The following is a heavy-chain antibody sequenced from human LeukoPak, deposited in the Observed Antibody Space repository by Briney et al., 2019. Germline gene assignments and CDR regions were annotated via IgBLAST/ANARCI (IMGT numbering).Heavy chain of an antibody. V-gene: IGHV4-34*01. D-gene: IGHD1-7*01. Sequence: PSETLSLTCAVYGGSFSGYYWSWIRQPPGKGLEWIGEINHSGSTNYNPPLKSRVTISVDTSKNQFSLKLSSVTAADTAVYYCARNKNWNYYFDYWGQGTLVTVSS. J-gene: IGHJ4*02. CDR1: GGSFSGYY. CDR2: INHSGST. CDR3: ARNKNWNYYFDY.